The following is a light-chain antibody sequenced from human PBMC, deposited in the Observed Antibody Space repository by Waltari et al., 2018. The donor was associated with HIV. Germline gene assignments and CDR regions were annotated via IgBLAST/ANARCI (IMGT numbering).Light chain of an antibody. CDR3: SSYTRSISVI. V-gene: IGLV2-14*01. CDR2: AVT. Sequence: QSALTQPASVSGSPGQSITITCTGTSDDVGGYNHVAWYQQKIDSPPKLIIAAVTNRPSGVSGRFSGSKSGNTASLTITGLRPDDEAVYFCSSYTRSISVIFGGGTRLIV. J-gene: IGLJ2*01. CDR1: SDDVGGYNH.